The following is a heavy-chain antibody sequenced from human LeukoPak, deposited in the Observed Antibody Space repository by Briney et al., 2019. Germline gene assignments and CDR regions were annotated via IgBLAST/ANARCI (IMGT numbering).Heavy chain of an antibody. D-gene: IGHD4-17*01. V-gene: IGHV4-59*11. Sequence: SETLSLTCAVSDDSFSSHYWTWIRQPPGKGLEWIGYISYIGTTNYNPSLKSRVTLSIDTSKNQFSLKLRSVTAADTAVYYCARDLVTVTKGFDIWGQGTMVSVSS. CDR1: DDSFSSHY. CDR2: ISYIGTT. J-gene: IGHJ3*02. CDR3: ARDLVTVTKGFDI.